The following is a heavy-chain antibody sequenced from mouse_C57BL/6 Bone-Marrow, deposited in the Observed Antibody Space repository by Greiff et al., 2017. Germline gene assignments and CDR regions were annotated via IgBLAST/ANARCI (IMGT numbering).Heavy chain of an antibody. Sequence: EVQLVESGGGLVKPGGSLKLSCAASGFTFSSYAMSWVRQTPEKRLEWVATISDGGSYTYYPDNVKGRFTISRDNAKNNLYLQMSHLKSEDTAMYYCAREDGILRYLYAMDYWGQGTSVTVSS. V-gene: IGHV5-4*01. CDR2: ISDGGSYT. CDR1: GFTFSSYA. CDR3: AREDGILRYLYAMDY. J-gene: IGHJ4*01. D-gene: IGHD1-1*01.